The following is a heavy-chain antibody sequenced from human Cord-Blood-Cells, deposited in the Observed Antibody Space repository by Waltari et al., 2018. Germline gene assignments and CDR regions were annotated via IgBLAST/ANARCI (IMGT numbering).Heavy chain of an antibody. Sequence: QVQLQESGPGLVKPSETLSLTCTVSGYSISSGYYWGWIRQPPGKGLEWIGSIYHSGSTYYNPSLKSRVTISVDTSKNQFSLKLSSVTAADTAVYYCARDYYGSGSDACDIWGQGTMVTVSS. CDR1: GYSISSGYY. J-gene: IGHJ3*02. CDR3: ARDYYGSGSDACDI. CDR2: IYHSGST. V-gene: IGHV4-38-2*02. D-gene: IGHD3-10*01.